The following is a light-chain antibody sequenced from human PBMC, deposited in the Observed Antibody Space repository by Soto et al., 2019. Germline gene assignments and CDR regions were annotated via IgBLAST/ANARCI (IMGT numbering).Light chain of an antibody. J-gene: IGLJ1*01. CDR2: EVS. Sequence: QSALTQAASVSGSPGQSITISCTGTSSDVGGYNYVSWYQQHPGKAPKLIIYEVSNRPSGVSNRFSGSKSSNTASLTISGLQAEDEADYYCNSYTSKSTGVFGTGTKLTVL. CDR3: NSYTSKSTGV. V-gene: IGLV2-14*01. CDR1: SSDVGGYNY.